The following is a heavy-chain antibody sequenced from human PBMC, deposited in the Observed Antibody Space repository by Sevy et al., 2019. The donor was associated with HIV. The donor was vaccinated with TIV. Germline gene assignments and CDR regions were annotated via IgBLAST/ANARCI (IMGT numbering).Heavy chain of an antibody. CDR3: ARAGGWGNINHSNQILDI. CDR1: GFTFNSYS. Sequence: GGSLRLSCAASGFTFNSYSMHWIRQAPGKGLEWVATISFDGNNRHYADSVKGRFTISRDNANNFLYLQMSSLRADDTAVYYCARAGGWGNINHSNQILDIWGHGTKVTVSS. V-gene: IGHV3-30*14. CDR2: ISFDGNNR. D-gene: IGHD3-16*01. J-gene: IGHJ3*02.